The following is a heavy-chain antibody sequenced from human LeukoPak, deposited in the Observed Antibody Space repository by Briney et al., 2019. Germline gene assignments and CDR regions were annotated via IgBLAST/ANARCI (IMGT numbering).Heavy chain of an antibody. V-gene: IGHV4-34*01. CDR1: GGSFSGYF. CDR3: ARGRPGVRLVRVTTSYYFDH. D-gene: IGHD6-19*01. Sequence: KPSETLSLTCAVYGGSFSGYFWTWIRQPPGKGLEWIGEINHSGSTNYNPSLKSRVTISVDTSKNQFSLKLSSVTAADTAVYYCARGRPGVRLVRVTTSYYFDHWGQGTLVTVSS. CDR2: INHSGST. J-gene: IGHJ4*02.